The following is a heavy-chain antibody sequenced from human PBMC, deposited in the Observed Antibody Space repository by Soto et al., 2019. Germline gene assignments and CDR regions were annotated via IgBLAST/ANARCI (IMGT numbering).Heavy chain of an antibody. CDR1: GYTFTSYY. J-gene: IGHJ4*02. D-gene: IGHD3-3*01. CDR3: ARARGVRFLEWLSD. Sequence: ASVKVSCKASGYTFTSYYMHWVRQAPGQGLEWMGIINPSGGSTSYAQKFQGRVTMTRDTSKNQFSLKLSSVTAADTAVYYCARARGVRFLEWLSDWGQGTLVTVSS. V-gene: IGHV1-46*01. CDR2: INPSGGST.